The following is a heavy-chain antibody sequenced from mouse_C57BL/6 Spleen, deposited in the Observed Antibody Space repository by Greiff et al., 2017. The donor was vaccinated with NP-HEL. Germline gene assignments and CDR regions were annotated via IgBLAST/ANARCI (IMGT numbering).Heavy chain of an antibody. CDR2: INPNNGGT. Sequence: EVQLQQSGPELVKPGASVKISCKASGYTFTDYYMNWVKQSHGKSLEWIGDINPNNGGTSYNQKFKGKATLTVDKSSSTAYMELRSLTSEDSAVYYCARSHYYGSRGDYWGKGTTLTVSS. D-gene: IGHD1-1*01. CDR3: ARSHYYGSRGDY. V-gene: IGHV1-26*01. J-gene: IGHJ2*01. CDR1: GYTFTDYY.